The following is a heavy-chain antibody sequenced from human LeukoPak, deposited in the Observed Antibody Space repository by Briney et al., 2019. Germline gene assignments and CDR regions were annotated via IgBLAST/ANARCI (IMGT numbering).Heavy chain of an antibody. V-gene: IGHV4-39*07. CDR3: ARGFDQQYFDFWSGCVNWFDP. CDR2: FYYSGNT. Sequence: PSETLSLTCTVSGGSISSGSYYWGWIRQPPGKGLEWIGSFYYSGNTLYNPSLKSRVTISVDTSKNHFSLNVRSVTAADTAVYYCARGFDQQYFDFWSGCVNWFDPWGQGTLVTVSS. J-gene: IGHJ5*02. CDR1: GGSISSGSYY. D-gene: IGHD3-3*01.